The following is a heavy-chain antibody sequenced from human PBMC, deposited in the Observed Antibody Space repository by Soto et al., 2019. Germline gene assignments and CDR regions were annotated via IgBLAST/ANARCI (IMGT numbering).Heavy chain of an antibody. CDR2: ISYDGSNK. V-gene: IGHV3-30-3*01. CDR3: ARENSSGWFHAFDI. Sequence: SLRLSCAASGFTFSSYAMHWVRQAPGKGLEWVAVISYDGSNKYYADSVKGRFTISRDNSKNTLYLQMNSLRAEDTAVYYCARENSSGWFHAFDIWGQGTMVTVSS. J-gene: IGHJ3*02. D-gene: IGHD6-19*01. CDR1: GFTFSSYA.